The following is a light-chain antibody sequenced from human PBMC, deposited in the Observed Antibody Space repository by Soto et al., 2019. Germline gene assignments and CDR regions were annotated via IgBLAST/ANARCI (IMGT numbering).Light chain of an antibody. CDR1: QGISSY. Sequence: IRMTQSPSSLSASTGDRVTITCRASQGISSYLAWYQQKPGKAPKLLIYAASTLQSGVPSRFSGSGSGTEFTLTISSLQSEDFAAYYCQQYNNWPRTFGQGTKV. V-gene: IGKV1-8*01. CDR3: QQYNNWPRT. J-gene: IGKJ1*01. CDR2: AAS.